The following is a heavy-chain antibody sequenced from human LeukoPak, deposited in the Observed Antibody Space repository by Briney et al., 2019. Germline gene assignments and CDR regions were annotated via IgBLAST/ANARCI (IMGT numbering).Heavy chain of an antibody. J-gene: IGHJ4*02. Sequence: PSETLSLTCTVSGGSISSGTYYWGWIRQPPGKGLEWIANIYYSGSTYYNPSLKSRVTISVDTSKNQFSLRLSSVTAADTAVYYCARWDYYASGSYFIDFWGQGTLVTVSS. V-gene: IGHV4-39*01. CDR2: IYYSGST. CDR3: ARWDYYASGSYFIDF. CDR1: GGSISSGTYY. D-gene: IGHD3-10*01.